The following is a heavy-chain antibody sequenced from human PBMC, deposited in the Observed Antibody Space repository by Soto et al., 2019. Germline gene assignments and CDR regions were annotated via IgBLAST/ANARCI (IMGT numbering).Heavy chain of an antibody. J-gene: IGHJ5*02. CDR1: GGFFSGYY. V-gene: IGHV4-34*01. Sequence: SETLSLTCAVHGGFFSGYYWSWIRQPPGMGLEWIGEINHSGSTNYNPSLKSRVTISVDTSKNQFSLKLSSVTAADTAVYYCARAPMYYYGSGSYYTNNWFDPWGQGTLVTVSS. CDR2: INHSGST. D-gene: IGHD3-10*01. CDR3: ARAPMYYYGSGSYYTNNWFDP.